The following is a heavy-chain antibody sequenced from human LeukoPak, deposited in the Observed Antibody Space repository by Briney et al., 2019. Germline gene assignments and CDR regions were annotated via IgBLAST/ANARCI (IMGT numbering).Heavy chain of an antibody. CDR3: ARVSGWYFDDY. Sequence: PSETLSLTCTVSGGSISGYYWSWIRQPPGKGLEWIGEMNHSGSTNYNPSLKSRVTISVDTSKNQFSLQLSSVTAADTAVYYCARVSGWYFDDYWGQGTLVTVSS. CDR2: MNHSGST. D-gene: IGHD6-19*01. V-gene: IGHV4-34*01. J-gene: IGHJ4*02. CDR1: GGSISGYY.